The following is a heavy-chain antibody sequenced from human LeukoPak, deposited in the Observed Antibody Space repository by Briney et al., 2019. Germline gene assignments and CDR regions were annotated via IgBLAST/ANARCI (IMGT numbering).Heavy chain of an antibody. CDR3: TKGGHLDN. J-gene: IGHJ4*02. CDR1: GFSFSTYW. CDR2: INADGSAR. V-gene: IGHV3-7*01. Sequence: PGGSLRLSCTASGFSFSTYWMSWVRQAPGRGLAWVANINADGSARNFVDSVKGRFTISRDNDKNSLYLQMNSLRADDTAVYYCTKGGHLDNWGQGTLVTVSS. D-gene: IGHD3-16*01.